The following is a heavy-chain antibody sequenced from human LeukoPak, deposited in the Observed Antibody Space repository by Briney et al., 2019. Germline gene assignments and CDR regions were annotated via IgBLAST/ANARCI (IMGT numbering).Heavy chain of an antibody. CDR3: ARDLVTVTKGFDI. V-gene: IGHV4-59*11. J-gene: IGHJ3*02. CDR1: ADSFSSHY. D-gene: IGHD4-17*01. CDR2: ISYIGCT. Sequence: SETLSLTCAVSADSFSSHYWTWIRQPPGKGVEWIGYISYIGCTNYNPSLKRRVTISIDTSKNQFSLKLSSVTAADTAVYYCARDLVTVTKGFDIWGQGTMVSVSS.